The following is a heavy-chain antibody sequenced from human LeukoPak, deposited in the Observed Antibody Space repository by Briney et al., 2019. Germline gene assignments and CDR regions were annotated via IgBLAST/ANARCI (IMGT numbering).Heavy chain of an antibody. V-gene: IGHV4-39*01. CDR1: GGSISSSSYY. Sequence: PSETLSLTCTVSGGSISSSSYYWGWIRQPPGKGLEWIGSIYYSGSTYYNPSLKSRVTISVDTSKNQFSLKLGSVTAADTAVYYCARRRITMVRGVIINRDNWFDPWGQGTLVTVSS. D-gene: IGHD3-10*01. J-gene: IGHJ5*02. CDR2: IYYSGST. CDR3: ARRRITMVRGVIINRDNWFDP.